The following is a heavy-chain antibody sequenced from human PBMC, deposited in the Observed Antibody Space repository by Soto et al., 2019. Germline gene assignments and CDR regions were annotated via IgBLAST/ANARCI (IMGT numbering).Heavy chain of an antibody. J-gene: IGHJ6*02. D-gene: IGHD3-16*01. V-gene: IGHV3-23*01. CDR3: AKGVGGYYYYGMDV. CDR1: GFTFSGYA. Sequence: GGSLRLSCAASGFTFSGYAMSWVRQAPGKGLEWVSAISGSGGSTYYADSVKGRFTISRDNSKNTLYLQMNSLRAEDTAVYYCAKGVGGYYYYGMDVWGQGTTVTVSS. CDR2: ISGSGGST.